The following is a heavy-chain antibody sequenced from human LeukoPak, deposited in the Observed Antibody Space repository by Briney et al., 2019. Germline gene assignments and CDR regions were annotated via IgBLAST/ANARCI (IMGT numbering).Heavy chain of an antibody. D-gene: IGHD1-26*01. CDR1: GYTFTGYY. CDR3: ARDFGGSYYFDY. Sequence: EASVKVSCKASGYTFTGYYMHWVRQAPGQGLEWMGWINPNSGGTNYAQKFQGRVTMTRDTSISTAYMELSRLRSDDTAVYYCARDFGGSYYFDYWGQGTLVTVSS. J-gene: IGHJ4*02. V-gene: IGHV1-2*02. CDR2: INPNSGGT.